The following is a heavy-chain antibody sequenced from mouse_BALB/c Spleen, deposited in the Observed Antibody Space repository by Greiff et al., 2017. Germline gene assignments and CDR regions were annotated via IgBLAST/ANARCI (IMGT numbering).Heavy chain of an antibody. J-gene: IGHJ1*01. CDR2: IWAGGST. CDR3: ARDGGSLYWYFDV. Sequence: VQLQESGPGLVAPSQSLSITCTVSGFSLTSYGVHWVRQPPGKGLEWLGVIWAGGSTNYNSALMSRLSISKDNSKSQVFLKMNSLQTDDTAMYYCARDGGSLYWYFDVWGAGTTVTVSS. V-gene: IGHV2-9*02. CDR1: GFSLTSYG.